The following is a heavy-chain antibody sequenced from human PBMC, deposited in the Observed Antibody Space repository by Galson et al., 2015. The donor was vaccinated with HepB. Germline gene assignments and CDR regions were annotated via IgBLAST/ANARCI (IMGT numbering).Heavy chain of an antibody. D-gene: IGHD2-15*01. CDR1: GYTFTSYY. CDR2: INPNDGTT. J-gene: IGHJ5*02. V-gene: IGHV1-46*03. CDR3: ARVLCSGGSCYSDWFDP. Sequence: QSGAEVKKPGASVKVSCKASGYTFTSYYMHWVRQAPGQGLEWMGIINPNDGTTSYAQKFRGRVTMTKDTSTSTVYVELSSLRSEGTAVYYCARVLCSGGSCYSDWFDPWGPGTLVTVSS.